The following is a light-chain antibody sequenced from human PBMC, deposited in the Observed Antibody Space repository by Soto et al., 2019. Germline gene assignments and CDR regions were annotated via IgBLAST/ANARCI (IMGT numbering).Light chain of an antibody. J-gene: IGKJ3*01. CDR3: QQYASTRFT. V-gene: IGKV3-15*01. CDR1: QSVSSN. CDR2: GAS. Sequence: EIVMTQSPATLSVSPGERATLSCRASQSVSSNLAWYQQKPGQAPRLLIYGASTRATGIPARFSGSGSGTEFTLTISSLQSEDFAVYYCQQYASTRFTFGPGTKVEIK.